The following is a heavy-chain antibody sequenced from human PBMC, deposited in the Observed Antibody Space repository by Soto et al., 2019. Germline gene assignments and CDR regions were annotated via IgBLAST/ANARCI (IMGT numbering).Heavy chain of an antibody. Sequence: ASVKVSCKASGYTFTSYYMHWVRQAPGQGLEWMGIINPSGGSTSYAQKFQGRVTMTRDTSTSTVYMELSSLRSEDTAVYYCARDRDVLLWFGELFAPYYFDYWGQGTLVTVSS. V-gene: IGHV1-46*03. D-gene: IGHD3-10*01. CDR2: INPSGGST. CDR1: GYTFTSYY. J-gene: IGHJ4*02. CDR3: ARDRDVLLWFGELFAPYYFDY.